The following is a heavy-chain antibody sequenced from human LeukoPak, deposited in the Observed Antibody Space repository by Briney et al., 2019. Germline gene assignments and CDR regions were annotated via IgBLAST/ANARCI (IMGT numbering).Heavy chain of an antibody. V-gene: IGHV4-31*03. CDR2: IYYSGST. CDR1: GGSISSGGYS. J-gene: IGHJ4*02. CDR3: ARVLPKRGYHY. Sequence: PSETLSLTRTVSGGSISSGGYSWSWIRQHPGQGLEWIGYIYYSGSTYYNPSLKSRVTISVDTSKNQFSLKLSSVTAADTAVYYCARVLPKRGYHYWGQGTLVTVSS. D-gene: IGHD2-15*01.